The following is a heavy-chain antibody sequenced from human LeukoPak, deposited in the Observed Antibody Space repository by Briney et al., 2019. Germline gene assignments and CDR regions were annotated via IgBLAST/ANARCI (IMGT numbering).Heavy chain of an antibody. CDR2: ISGSGGST. CDR3: VRFLGPGGNSYASGY. CDR1: GFTFSSYA. Sequence: GGSLRLSCAASGFTFSSYAMSWVRQAPGKGLEWVSAISGSGGSTYYTDSVKGRFIISRDNAKNSLYLQMSSLRAEDTAVYYCVRFLGPGGNSYASGYWGQGTLVTVSS. J-gene: IGHJ4*02. V-gene: IGHV3-23*01. D-gene: IGHD5-18*01.